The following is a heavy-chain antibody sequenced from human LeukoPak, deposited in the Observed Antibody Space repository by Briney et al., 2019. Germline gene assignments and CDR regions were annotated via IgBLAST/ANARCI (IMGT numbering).Heavy chain of an antibody. Sequence: SETLSLTCTVSGGSISSYYWSWFRQPPGKGLEWIGYIYYSGSTNYNPSLKSRVTISVDTSKNQFSLKLSSVTAADTAVYYCARAFSGMDVWGQGTTVTVSS. V-gene: IGHV4-59*01. CDR1: GGSISSYY. J-gene: IGHJ6*02. CDR2: IYYSGST. CDR3: ARAFSGMDV.